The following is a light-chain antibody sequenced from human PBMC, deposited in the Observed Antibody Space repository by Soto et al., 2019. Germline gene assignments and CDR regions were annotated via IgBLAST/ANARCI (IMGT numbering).Light chain of an antibody. Sequence: DIQRTQSGSSLAASVGDRVTITCRASQSISSYLNWYQQKPGKAPKLLIYPASSLQSGVPSRFSGGGSGTDFTLTISRLQPADFATYSCQQSYSTPITFGQGTRLEI. J-gene: IGKJ5*01. CDR2: PAS. CDR1: QSISSY. CDR3: QQSYSTPIT. V-gene: IGKV1-39*01.